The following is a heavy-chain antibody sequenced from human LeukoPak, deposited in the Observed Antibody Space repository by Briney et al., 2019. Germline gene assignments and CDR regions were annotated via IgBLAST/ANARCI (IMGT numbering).Heavy chain of an antibody. J-gene: IGHJ4*02. Sequence: GGSLRLSCAASGFTFSSYAMSWVRQAPGKGLEWVSAISGSGGSTYYADSVKGRFTISRDNSKNTLYLQMKSLRAEDTAVYYCAKDPGNIGAADSDYWGQGTLVTVSS. CDR2: ISGSGGST. CDR1: GFTFSSYA. D-gene: IGHD6-13*01. CDR3: AKDPGNIGAADSDY. V-gene: IGHV3-23*01.